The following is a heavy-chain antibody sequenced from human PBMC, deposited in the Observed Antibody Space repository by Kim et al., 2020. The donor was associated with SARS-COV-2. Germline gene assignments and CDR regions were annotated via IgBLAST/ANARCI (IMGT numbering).Heavy chain of an antibody. CDR3: TSHTSDYFGGY. CDR1: GFIFSAYW. Sequence: GGSLRLSCAASGFIFSAYWMSWVRQAPGKGLEWVANIKQDGSEKNYVDSVKGRFTISRDNAKNSLYLQMNSLRAEDTAVYYCTSHTSDYFGGYWGRGALV. V-gene: IGHV3-7*01. CDR2: IKQDGSEK. D-gene: IGHD3-22*01. J-gene: IGHJ4*02.